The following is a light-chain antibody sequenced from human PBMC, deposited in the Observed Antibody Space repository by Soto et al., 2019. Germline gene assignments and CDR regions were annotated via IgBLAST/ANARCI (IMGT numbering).Light chain of an antibody. CDR1: QSISSSF. Sequence: ELVLTQSPGTLSLSPWERATLSCRASQSISSSFLAWYQQKPGQAPRLLIYGAANRATGTPDRFSGSGSGTDFTLSISRLEPEDFAVYYCQHYGDSRTFGQGTKVEIK. CDR2: GAA. CDR3: QHYGDSRT. V-gene: IGKV3-20*01. J-gene: IGKJ1*01.